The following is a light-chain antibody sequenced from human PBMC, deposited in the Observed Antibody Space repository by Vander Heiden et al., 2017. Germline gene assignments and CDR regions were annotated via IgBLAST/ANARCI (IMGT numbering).Light chain of an antibody. CDR1: QSVLYSSNNKNY. V-gene: IGKV4-1*01. Sequence: DIVMTHSPDSLAVSLGERATINCMSSQSVLYSSNNKNYLAWYQQKPGQPPKLLIYWASTRESGVPDRFSGSGSGTDFTLTISSLQAEDVAVYYCQQDDSTPGTFGQGTKVEIK. CDR2: WAS. J-gene: IGKJ1*01. CDR3: QQDDSTPGT.